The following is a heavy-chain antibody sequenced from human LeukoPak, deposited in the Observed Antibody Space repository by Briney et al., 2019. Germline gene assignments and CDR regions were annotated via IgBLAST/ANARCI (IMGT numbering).Heavy chain of an antibody. CDR2: IYYSGST. Sequence: GSLRLSCAASGFSFDDYGMSWVRQPPGKGLEWIGSIYYSGSTYYNPSLKSRVTISVDTSKNQFSLKLSSVTAADTAVYYCADEYSRYWGQGTLVTVSS. J-gene: IGHJ4*02. V-gene: IGHV4-39*01. CDR3: ADEYSRY. D-gene: IGHD5-12*01. CDR1: GFSFDDYG.